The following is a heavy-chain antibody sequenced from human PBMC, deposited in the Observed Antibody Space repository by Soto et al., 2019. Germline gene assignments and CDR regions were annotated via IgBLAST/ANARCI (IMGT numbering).Heavy chain of an antibody. J-gene: IGHJ4*02. D-gene: IGHD5-18*01. CDR2: ISTSSSI. Sequence: PVGSLRLSCAASGFPFSSYNMNWVRQAPGKGLEWVASISTSSSIYYADSMKGRFTISRDNAKNSLYLHMNDLRAEDTAVYYCARDDGGYRYGRRQYPIDSWGQGTLVTVSS. CDR1: GFPFSSYN. V-gene: IGHV3-21*01. CDR3: ARDDGGYRYGRRQYPIDS.